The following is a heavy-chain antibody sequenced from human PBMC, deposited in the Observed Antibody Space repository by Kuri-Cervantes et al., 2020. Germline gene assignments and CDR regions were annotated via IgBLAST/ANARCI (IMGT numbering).Heavy chain of an antibody. D-gene: IGHD3-3*02. Sequence: GGSLRLSCAASGFTFSSYWMSWVRQAPGKGLEWVANIKQDGSEKYYVDSVKGRFTISRDNAKNTLSLQMNSLRAEDTAVYYCARVAYHYYAMDVWGQGTTVTVSS. V-gene: IGHV3-7*03. CDR3: ARVAYHYYAMDV. CDR1: GFTFSSYW. CDR2: IKQDGSEK. J-gene: IGHJ6*02.